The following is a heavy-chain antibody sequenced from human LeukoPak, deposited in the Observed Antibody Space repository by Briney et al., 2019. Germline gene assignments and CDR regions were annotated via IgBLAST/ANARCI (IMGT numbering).Heavy chain of an antibody. CDR2: IKQDGSEK. D-gene: IGHD3-10*01. CDR1: GFTFSSYW. J-gene: IGHJ4*02. Sequence: GGSLRLSCAASGFTFSSYWMSWVRQAPGKGLEWVANIKQDGSEKYYVDSVEGRFTISRDNAKNSLYLQMNSLRAEDTAVYYCAKSRYISGSYSDYWGQGTLVTVSS. CDR3: AKSRYISGSYSDY. V-gene: IGHV3-7*03.